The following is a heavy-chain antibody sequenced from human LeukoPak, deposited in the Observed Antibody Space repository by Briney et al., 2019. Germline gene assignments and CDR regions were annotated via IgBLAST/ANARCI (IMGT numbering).Heavy chain of an antibody. D-gene: IGHD6-13*01. J-gene: IGHJ5*02. CDR3: ARGDSSWCRGENWFDP. Sequence: GGSLRLSCAASGFTFSSYSMNWVRQAPGKGLEWVSYISSSSSTIYYADSVKGRFTISRDNAKNSLYLQMNSLRDEDTAVYYCARGDSSWCRGENWFDPWGQGTLVTVSS. CDR2: ISSSSSTI. V-gene: IGHV3-48*02. CDR1: GFTFSSYS.